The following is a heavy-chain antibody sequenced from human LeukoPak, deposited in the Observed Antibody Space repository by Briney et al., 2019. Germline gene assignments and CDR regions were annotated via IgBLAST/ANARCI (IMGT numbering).Heavy chain of an antibody. CDR3: ARFGSGTRDY. Sequence: EASVKVSCKASGYTFTGYYIHWVRQAPGQGLEWMGWINPNSGGTNYAQKFQGRVTMTRDTSISTAYMELSRLRSDDTAVYSCARFGSGTRDYWGQGTLVTVSS. D-gene: IGHD6-19*01. CDR1: GYTFTGYY. J-gene: IGHJ4*02. V-gene: IGHV1-2*02. CDR2: INPNSGGT.